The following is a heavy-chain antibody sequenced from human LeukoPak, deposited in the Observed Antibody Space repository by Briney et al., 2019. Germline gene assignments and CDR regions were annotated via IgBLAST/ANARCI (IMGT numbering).Heavy chain of an antibody. CDR3: ARARFADTPSRYYYDSSGYYQFDY. J-gene: IGHJ4*02. V-gene: IGHV1-69*13. CDR1: GYTFTSYY. CDR2: IIPIFGTA. D-gene: IGHD3-22*01. Sequence: SVKVSCKASGYTFTSYYMHWVRQAPGQGLEWMGGIIPIFGTANYAQKFQGRVTITADESTSTAYMELSSLRSEDTAVYYCARARFADTPSRYYYDSSGYYQFDYWGQGTLVTVSS.